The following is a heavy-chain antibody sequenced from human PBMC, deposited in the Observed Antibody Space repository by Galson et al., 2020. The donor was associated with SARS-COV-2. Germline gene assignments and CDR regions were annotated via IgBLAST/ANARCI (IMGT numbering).Heavy chain of an antibody. J-gene: IGHJ6*02. V-gene: IGHV1-2*02. D-gene: IGHD2-2*01. CDR1: GYTFTGYY. CDR2: SNPNSGGT. Sequence: SVKVSCKASGYTFTGYYMHSVRQAPGQGLEWMGLSNPNSGGTNYAQKVQGRVTMTMDTSISTAYMEPSRLRSDDTAVYYCPRDGEQGIVVVPAADNYYGMDVWGQGTTVTVSS. CDR3: PRDGEQGIVVVPAADNYYGMDV.